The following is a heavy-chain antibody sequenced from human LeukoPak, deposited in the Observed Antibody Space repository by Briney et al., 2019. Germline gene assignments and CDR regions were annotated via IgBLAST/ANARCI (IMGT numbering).Heavy chain of an antibody. J-gene: IGHJ4*02. D-gene: IGHD6-13*01. CDR1: GFTFSDYG. V-gene: IGHV3-30*02. Sequence: PGGSLRLSCAASGFTFSDYGMNWVRQAPGKGLEWVAFIQYDEGNKYYADSVKGRFTISRDNSKNTLYLQMSSLRAEDTAVYYCTNLPTQQHLDYWGQGTLVTVSS. CDR3: TNLPTQQHLDY. CDR2: IQYDEGNK.